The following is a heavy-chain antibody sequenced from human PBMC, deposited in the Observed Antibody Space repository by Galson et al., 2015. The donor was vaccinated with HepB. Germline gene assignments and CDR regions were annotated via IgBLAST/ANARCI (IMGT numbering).Heavy chain of an antibody. V-gene: IGHV3-30-3*01. CDR2: ISYDGSNK. D-gene: IGHD3-3*01. J-gene: IGHJ5*02. Sequence: SLRLPCAASGFTFSSYAMHWVRQAPGKGLEWVAVISYDGSNKYYADSVKGRFTISRDNSKNTLYLQMNSLRAEDTAVYYCARGGARSYDFWSGIANWFDPWGQGTLVTVSS. CDR3: ARGGARSYDFWSGIANWFDP. CDR1: GFTFSSYA.